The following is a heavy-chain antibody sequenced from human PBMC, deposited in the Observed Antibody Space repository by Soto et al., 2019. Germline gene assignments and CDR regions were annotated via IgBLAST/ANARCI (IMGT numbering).Heavy chain of an antibody. CDR2: IYSGGRN. J-gene: IGHJ5*02. V-gene: IGHV4-4*07. CDR1: GGSISSFY. CDR3: ARVPTYYQDSIGYQLFHP. Sequence: PSETLSLTCTVSGGSISSFYWSWIRQPAGKGLEWIGRIYSGGRNNYNPSLKSRVTMSVDTSKNQFSLRLTSVSAADTAVYYCARVPTYYQDSIGYQLFHPWGQGTLVTVSS. D-gene: IGHD3-22*01.